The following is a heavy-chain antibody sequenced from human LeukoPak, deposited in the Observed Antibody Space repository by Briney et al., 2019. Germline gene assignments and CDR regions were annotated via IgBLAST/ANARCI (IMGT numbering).Heavy chain of an antibody. J-gene: IGHJ4*02. V-gene: IGHV5-51*01. CDR1: GYSFTSYF. CDR3: ARSVATMAPHYFDY. Sequence: GESLKISCKASGYSFTSYFIGWVRQMPGKGLEWMGIIHPSDSDTRYSPSFEGQVTISADKSISTAYLQWGSLKASDTAMYYCARSVATMAPHYFDYWGQGTLVTVSS. D-gene: IGHD5-12*01. CDR2: IHPSDSDT.